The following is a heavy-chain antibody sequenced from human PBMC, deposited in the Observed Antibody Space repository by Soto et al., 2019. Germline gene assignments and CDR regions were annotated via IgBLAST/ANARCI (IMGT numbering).Heavy chain of an antibody. CDR1: GGSISSSSYY. CDR2: IYYSGST. V-gene: IGHV4-39*02. D-gene: IGHD6-19*01. CDR3: AREPSNGWLNYIDY. J-gene: IGHJ4*02. Sequence: QLQLQESGPGLVKPSETLSLTCTVSGGSISSSSYYWGWIRQPPGKGLEWIGSIYYSGSTYYNPSLKSRVTISVDTSKNQFSLKLSSVTAADTAVYYCAREPSNGWLNYIDYWGQGTLVTVSS.